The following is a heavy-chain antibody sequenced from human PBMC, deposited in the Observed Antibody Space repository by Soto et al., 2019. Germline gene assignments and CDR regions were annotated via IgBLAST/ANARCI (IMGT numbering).Heavy chain of an antibody. CDR1: GGSISSSSYY. D-gene: IGHD6-13*01. J-gene: IGHJ5*02. Sequence: SETLYLTCTVSGGSISSSSYYWGWIRQPPGKGLEWIGSIYYSGSTYYNPSLKSRVTISVDTSKNQFSLKLSSVTAADTAVYYCARLGAAAGSNWFDPWGQGTLVTVSS. CDR3: ARLGAAAGSNWFDP. V-gene: IGHV4-39*01. CDR2: IYYSGST.